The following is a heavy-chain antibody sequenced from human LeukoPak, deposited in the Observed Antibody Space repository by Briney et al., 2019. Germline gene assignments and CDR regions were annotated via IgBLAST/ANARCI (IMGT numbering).Heavy chain of an antibody. CDR2: IYYSGST. D-gene: IGHD1-7*01. V-gene: IGHV4-59*01. CDR1: GGSISSYY. J-gene: IGHJ5*02. CDR3: ASAGELELRYSCWFDP. Sequence: SETLSLTCTVSGGSISSYYWSWIRQPPGKGLEWIGYIYYSGSTNYNPSLKSRVTISVDTSKNQFSLKLSSVTAADTAVYYCASAGELELRYSCWFDPWGQGTLVTVSS.